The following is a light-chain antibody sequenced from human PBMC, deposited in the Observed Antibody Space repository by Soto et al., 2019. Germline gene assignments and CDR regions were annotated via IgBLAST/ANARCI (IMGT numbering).Light chain of an antibody. Sequence: QSALTQPASVSGSPGQSITISCTGTSSDVGGRQYVSWYQQHPGKAPKLMIYEVSNRPSGVSNRFSAFKSGNTASLTISGLQAEDEADYYCSSYTASSTFVFGTGTKVTVL. CDR3: SSYTASSTFV. CDR1: SSDVGGRQY. J-gene: IGLJ1*01. CDR2: EVS. V-gene: IGLV2-14*01.